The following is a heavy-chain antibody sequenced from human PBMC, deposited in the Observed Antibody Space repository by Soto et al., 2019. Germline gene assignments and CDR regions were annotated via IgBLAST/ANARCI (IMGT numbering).Heavy chain of an antibody. V-gene: IGHV1-18*01. J-gene: IGHJ5*02. CDR2: ISLYSDGT. CDR1: CYTFSNYG. D-gene: IGHD2-2*01. CDR3: ARVVPGAEAWFGP. Sequence: SVKVSFKTSCYTFSNYGITWVRQAPRQPLEWLGWISLYSDGTNYAQKFQGRVSMTTDTSTTTAYMELRSLRSDDTAVYYCARVVPGAEAWFGPWGQGTLVTVSS.